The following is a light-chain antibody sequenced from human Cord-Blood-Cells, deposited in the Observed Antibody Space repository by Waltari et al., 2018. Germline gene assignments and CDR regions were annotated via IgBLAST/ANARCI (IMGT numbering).Light chain of an antibody. CDR3: SSYAGSNNFDVV. J-gene: IGLJ2*01. CDR2: EVS. CDR1: SGDDGGYNY. V-gene: IGLV2-8*01. Sequence: HSALTQPPSASGSPGQSVTIPCTGTSGDDGGYNYVSCYQQHPGKAPKLMIYEVSKRPSGVPGRFSGSKSGNTASLTVSGLQAEDEAEYYCSSYAGSNNFDVVFGGVTKLTVL.